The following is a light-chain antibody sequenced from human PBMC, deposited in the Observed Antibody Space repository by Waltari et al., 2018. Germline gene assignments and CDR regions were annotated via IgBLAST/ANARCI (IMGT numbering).Light chain of an antibody. Sequence: QSVLTQPPSVSGAPGQRVTISCTGSSSHIGAGYDVHWYQNLPGTAPKLLIYGNTNRPSGVPDQFSGSKSGTSASLVITGLQAEDEANYYCQSYDTRLGAWVFGGGTKLTVL. CDR2: GNT. CDR1: SSHIGAGYD. V-gene: IGLV1-40*01. J-gene: IGLJ3*02. CDR3: QSYDTRLGAWV.